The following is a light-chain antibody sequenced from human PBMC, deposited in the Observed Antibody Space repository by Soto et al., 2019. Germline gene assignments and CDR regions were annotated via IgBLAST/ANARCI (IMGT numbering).Light chain of an antibody. CDR1: QSVSSSD. J-gene: IGKJ2*01. CDR2: GAS. CDR3: QQYSGSPLYT. V-gene: IGKV3-20*01. Sequence: EIVLTQSPGTLSLSPGDRATLSCRASQSVSSSDLAWYQQKPGQAPRLLIYGASTRATGIPDRFSGSGSGTDFTLTISRLEPEDFAVYYCQQYSGSPLYTFGQGTKLEMK.